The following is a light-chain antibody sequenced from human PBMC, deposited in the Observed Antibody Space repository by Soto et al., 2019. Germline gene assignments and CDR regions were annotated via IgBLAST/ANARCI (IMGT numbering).Light chain of an antibody. CDR1: QSVSSY. Sequence: EIVLTQSPATLSLYPGERATLSCRARQSVSSYLAWYQQKPCQAPRLLIYDASNRATGIPARFSGGGSGTDFTLTIRSLEPEDFAVYYCQQRFNWPRFTFGQGTKLAIK. V-gene: IGKV3-11*01. CDR2: DAS. CDR3: QQRFNWPRFT. J-gene: IGKJ2*01.